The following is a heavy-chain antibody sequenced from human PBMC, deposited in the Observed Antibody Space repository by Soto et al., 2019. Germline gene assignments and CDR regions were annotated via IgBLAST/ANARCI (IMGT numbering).Heavy chain of an antibody. CDR3: ARAYDSNYVDY. Sequence: TLSLTCTVSGGSISSGGYYWSWIRQHPGKGLEWIGYIYYSGSTYYNPSLKSRVTISVDTSKNQFSLKLSSVTAADTAVYYCARAYDSNYVDYWGQGTLVTVSS. D-gene: IGHD3-22*01. CDR1: GGSISSGGYY. J-gene: IGHJ4*02. CDR2: IYYSGST. V-gene: IGHV4-31*03.